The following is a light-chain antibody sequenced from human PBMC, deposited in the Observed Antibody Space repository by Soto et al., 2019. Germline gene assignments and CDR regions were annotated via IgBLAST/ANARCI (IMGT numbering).Light chain of an antibody. CDR3: QQYNNWPAIT. CDR2: GAS. V-gene: IGKV3-15*01. Sequence: EIVLTQSPGTLSLSPWERATLSCRASQSVSSNLAWYQQKPGQAPRLLIYGASTRATGIPARFSGSGSGTEFTLIISSLQSEDFAVYYCQQYNNWPAITFGQGTRLEIK. J-gene: IGKJ5*01. CDR1: QSVSSN.